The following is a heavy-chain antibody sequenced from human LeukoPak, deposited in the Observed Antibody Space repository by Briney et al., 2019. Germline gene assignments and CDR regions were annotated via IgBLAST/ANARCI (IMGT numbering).Heavy chain of an antibody. CDR1: GFTFSSYW. CDR2: IKQDGSEK. V-gene: IGHV3-7*01. D-gene: IGHD6-13*01. J-gene: IGHJ4*02. Sequence: GGSLRLSYAASGFTFSSYWMSWVRQAPGKGLEWVANIKQDGSEKYYVDSVKGRFTISRDNAQMNSLRAEDTAVYYCARERLGSWYDFDYWGQGTLVTVSS. CDR3: ARERLGSWYDFDY.